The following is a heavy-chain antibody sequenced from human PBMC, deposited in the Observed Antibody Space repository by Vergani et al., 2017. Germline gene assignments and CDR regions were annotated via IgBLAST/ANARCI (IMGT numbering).Heavy chain of an antibody. J-gene: IGHJ3*01. CDR2: IRSKANSYAT. CDR1: GFTFSGAA. Sequence: EVQLVESGGGLVQPGGSLKRSCAASGFTFSGAAMHWVRQASGKGLEWVGRIRSKANSYATAYAASVKGRFTISRDDSKNTAYLQMNSLKTEDTAVYYCTSPTDCSSTSCYTETDSFDLWGQGTMVTVSS. V-gene: IGHV3-73*01. CDR3: TSPTDCSSTSCYTETDSFDL. D-gene: IGHD2-2*02.